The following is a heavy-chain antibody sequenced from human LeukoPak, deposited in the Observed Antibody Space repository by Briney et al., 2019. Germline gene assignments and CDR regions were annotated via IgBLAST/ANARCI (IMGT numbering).Heavy chain of an antibody. Sequence: SQTLSLTCTVSGGSISSGSYYWSWIRQPAGKGLEWIGRIYTSGSTNYNPSLKSRVTISVDTSKNQFSLKLSPVTAADTAVYYCARSATRYSSKYYYGMDVWGQGTTVTVSS. D-gene: IGHD4-11*01. CDR3: ARSATRYSSKYYYGMDV. CDR1: GGSISSGSYY. CDR2: IYTSGST. J-gene: IGHJ6*02. V-gene: IGHV4-61*02.